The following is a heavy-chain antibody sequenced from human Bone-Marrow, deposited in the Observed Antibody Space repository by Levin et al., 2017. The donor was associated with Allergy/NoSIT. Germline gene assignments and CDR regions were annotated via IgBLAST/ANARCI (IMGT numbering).Heavy chain of an antibody. CDR2: IIPIFGTA. Sequence: KISCKASGGTFSSYAISWVRQAPGQGLEWMGGIIPIFGTANYAQKFQGRVTITADESTSTAYMELSSLRSEDTAVYYCARVGTDDILTGYYFDYWGQGTLVTVSS. CDR3: ARVGTDDILTGYYFDY. D-gene: IGHD3-9*01. V-gene: IGHV1-69*01. J-gene: IGHJ4*02. CDR1: GGTFSSYA.